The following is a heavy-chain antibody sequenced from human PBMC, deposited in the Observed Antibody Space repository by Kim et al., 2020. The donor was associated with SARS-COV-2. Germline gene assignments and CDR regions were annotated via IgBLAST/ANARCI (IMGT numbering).Heavy chain of an antibody. J-gene: IGHJ3*02. Sequence: VKGRFTISRDNAKNSLYLQMNSLRDEDTAVYYCARDTTFGERPPTDAFDIWGQGTMVTVSS. CDR3: ARDTTFGERPPTDAFDI. V-gene: IGHV3-48*02. D-gene: IGHD3-10*01.